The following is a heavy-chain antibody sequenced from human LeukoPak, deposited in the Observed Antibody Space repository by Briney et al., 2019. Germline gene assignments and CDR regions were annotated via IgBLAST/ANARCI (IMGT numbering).Heavy chain of an antibody. CDR3: ARGLYSGYDPFDY. Sequence: GGSLRLSCAASGFTFSSYAMSWVRQAPGKGLEWVANIKQDGNEKYYVDSVKGRFTISRDNAKNSLYLQMNSLRAEDTAVYYCARGLYSGYDPFDYWGQGTLVTVSS. CDR2: IKQDGNEK. D-gene: IGHD5-12*01. J-gene: IGHJ4*02. V-gene: IGHV3-7*05. CDR1: GFTFSSYA.